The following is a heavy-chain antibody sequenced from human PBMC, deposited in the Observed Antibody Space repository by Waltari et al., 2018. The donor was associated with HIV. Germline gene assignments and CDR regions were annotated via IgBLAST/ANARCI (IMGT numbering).Heavy chain of an antibody. CDR2: ISGSGGST. Sequence: EVQLLESGGGLVQPGGSLRLSCAASGFTFSSYAMSWVRQAPGKGLEWVSAISGSGGSTYYADSVKGRFTIARDNSKDTLYLQMNSLRAEDTAVYYCAKDSTVTTYWYFDLWGRGTLVTVSS. D-gene: IGHD4-17*01. J-gene: IGHJ2*01. CDR1: GFTFSSYA. CDR3: AKDSTVTTYWYFDL. V-gene: IGHV3-23*01.